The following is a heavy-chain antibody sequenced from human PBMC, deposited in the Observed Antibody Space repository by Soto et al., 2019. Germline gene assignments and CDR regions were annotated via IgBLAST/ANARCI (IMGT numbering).Heavy chain of an antibody. CDR1: GFTFSGFA. D-gene: IGHD3-3*01. J-gene: IGHJ6*03. V-gene: IGHV3-73*01. Sequence: EVQLVESGGGLVQPGGSRKLSWAASGFTFSGFAMHWVGQASGKGLEGFGGIGSKGKNYATAYGASMNGRFTISREDSKNTAYLQMNSLNTEDTAVYYCSRQASDFWSGKPQYYMDVWGKGTTVTVSS. CDR3: SRQASDFWSGKPQYYMDV. CDR2: IGSKGKNYAT.